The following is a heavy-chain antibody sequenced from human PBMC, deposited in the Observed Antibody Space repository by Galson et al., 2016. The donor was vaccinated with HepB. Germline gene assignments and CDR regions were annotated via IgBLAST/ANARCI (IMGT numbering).Heavy chain of an antibody. D-gene: IGHD2-15*01. CDR2: IYPADSDT. Sequence: QSGAEVKKPGESLKISCKGSGYNFVKHWIGWVRQMPGKGLEWMDIIYPADSDTRYSPSFQGQVTNSADKSISTAYLQWSSLKASDTAMYYCARHGEAGGDYWGQGTLVTVSS. CDR3: ARHGEAGGDY. J-gene: IGHJ4*02. CDR1: GYNFVKHW. V-gene: IGHV5-51*01.